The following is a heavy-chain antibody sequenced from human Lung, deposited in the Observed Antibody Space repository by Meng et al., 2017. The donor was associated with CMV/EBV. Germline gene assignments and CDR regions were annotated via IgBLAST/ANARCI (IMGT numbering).Heavy chain of an antibody. J-gene: IGHJ5*02. V-gene: IGHV5-51*01. CDR3: ARRGDIAGFGP. CDR2: IYPADSDT. CDR1: RYNVSHYW. Sequence: SCKGSRYNVSHYWIGWGRQMPGKGLEWMGTIYPADSDTRYSPSFRGQVVMSADKSISTAYLHLSSLKASDTAMYYCARRGDIAGFGPWGQGTLVTVSS. D-gene: IGHD2-15*01.